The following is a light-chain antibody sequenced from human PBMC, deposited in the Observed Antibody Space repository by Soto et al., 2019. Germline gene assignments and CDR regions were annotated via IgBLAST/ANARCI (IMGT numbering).Light chain of an antibody. CDR3: QHHGSSPPYT. Sequence: EIVLTQSPGTLSLSPGERATLSCRASQSVSGSYLAWYQQKPGQAPRLLIYGVSSRATGIPDRFSGSGSGTDFTLTITRLEPEDFAVYYCQHHGSSPPYTFGQGTKLEIK. CDR2: GVS. V-gene: IGKV3-20*01. CDR1: QSVSGSY. J-gene: IGKJ2*01.